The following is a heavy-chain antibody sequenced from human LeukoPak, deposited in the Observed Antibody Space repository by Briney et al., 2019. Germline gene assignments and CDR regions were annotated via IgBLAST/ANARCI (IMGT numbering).Heavy chain of an antibody. Sequence: GGSLRLSCAASGFTFNSSWMHWVRQAPGKGLVWVSRITRDGSSTTYADSVKGRFATSRDNAKNTLYLQMDSLRNDDTAVYYCARDPGYESWSPFWGGMDVWGNGTTVIVSS. D-gene: IGHD3-16*01. V-gene: IGHV3-74*01. J-gene: IGHJ6*04. CDR3: ARDPGYESWSPFWGGMDV. CDR1: GFTFNSSW. CDR2: ITRDGSST.